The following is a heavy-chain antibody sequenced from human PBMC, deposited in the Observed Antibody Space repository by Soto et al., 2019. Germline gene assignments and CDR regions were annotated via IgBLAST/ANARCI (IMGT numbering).Heavy chain of an antibody. V-gene: IGHV6-1*01. CDR3: ARLEGLATISYYFDF. J-gene: IGHJ4*02. CDR1: GDSVSSNSAA. D-gene: IGHD3-9*01. CDR2: TYYRSRWYN. Sequence: PSQTLSLTCAISGDSVSSNSAAWNWIRQSPSRGLEWLGRTYYRSRWYNDYAVSVKSRITVNPDTSKNQFSLHLNSVTAADSAVYFYARLEGLATISYYFDFWGPGALVTVSS.